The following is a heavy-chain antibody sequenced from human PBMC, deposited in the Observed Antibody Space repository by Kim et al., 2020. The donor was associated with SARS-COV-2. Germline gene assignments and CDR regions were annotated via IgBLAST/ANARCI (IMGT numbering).Heavy chain of an antibody. J-gene: IGHJ4*02. V-gene: IGHV3-23*01. D-gene: IGHD3-10*01. Sequence: GGSLRLSCAASGFTFSSYAMSWVRQAPGKGLEWVSAISGSGGSTYYADSVKGRFTISRDNSKNTLYLQMNSLRAEDTAVYYCAKHSGVTMVRGVIDYWGQGTLVTVSS. CDR2: ISGSGGST. CDR3: AKHSGVTMVRGVIDY. CDR1: GFTFSSYA.